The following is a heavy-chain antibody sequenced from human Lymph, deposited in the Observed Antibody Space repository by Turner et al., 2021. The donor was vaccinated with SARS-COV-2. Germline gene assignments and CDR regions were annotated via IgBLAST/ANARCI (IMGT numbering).Heavy chain of an antibody. CDR2: IYYSGST. CDR1: GASISNYY. Sequence: QVQLQESGPGPVKPSETLSLTCTVSGASISNYYWSWIRQPPGKGLEWIGYIYYSGSTNYNPSLKSRVTISVDTSKNQFSLKLSSVTAADTAVYYCARGFDYWGQGTLVTVSS. CDR3: ARGFDY. J-gene: IGHJ4*02. V-gene: IGHV4-59*01.